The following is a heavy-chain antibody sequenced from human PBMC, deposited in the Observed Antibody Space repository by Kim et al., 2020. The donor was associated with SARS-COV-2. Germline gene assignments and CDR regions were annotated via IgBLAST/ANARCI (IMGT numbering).Heavy chain of an antibody. Sequence: GGSLRLSCAASGFTFSSYEMNWVRQAPGKGLEWVSYISSSGGTIYYADSVKGRFTISRDNAKNSLYLQMNSLRAEDTAVYYCARDRGEYYYDSSGYYYWGQGTLVTVSS. CDR2: ISSSGGTI. V-gene: IGHV3-48*03. D-gene: IGHD3-22*01. CDR3: ARDRGEYYYDSSGYYY. CDR1: GFTFSSYE. J-gene: IGHJ4*02.